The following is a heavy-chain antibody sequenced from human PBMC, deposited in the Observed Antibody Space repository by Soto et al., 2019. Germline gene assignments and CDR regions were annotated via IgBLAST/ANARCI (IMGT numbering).Heavy chain of an antibody. D-gene: IGHD7-27*01. CDR3: ARDPKTSGGQHWAFNYFDS. CDR2: ISYDGTNK. Sequence: GCLLPACSSSGSSLSISPMHWVRQAPGKGPEWVALISYDGTNKFYADSVKGRFTISRDNSKSTLYLQVDSLRPEDAAVYYCARDPKTSGGQHWAFNYFDSWGQGTLVTVYS. CDR1: GSSLSISP. J-gene: IGHJ4*02. V-gene: IGHV3-30-3*01.